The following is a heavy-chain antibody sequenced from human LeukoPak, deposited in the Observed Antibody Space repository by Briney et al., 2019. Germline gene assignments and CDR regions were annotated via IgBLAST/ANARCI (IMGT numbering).Heavy chain of an antibody. V-gene: IGHV3-30*18. Sequence: GGSLRLSCAASGFTFSGYGMHWVRQAPGKGLEWVALISYDGSNKYYADSVKGRFTISRDNSKNTLYLQMNSLRAEDTAVYYCAKDFHSRGYVFWGQGTLVTVSS. CDR1: GFTFSGYG. CDR3: AKDFHSRGYVF. CDR2: ISYDGSNK. D-gene: IGHD3-22*01. J-gene: IGHJ4*02.